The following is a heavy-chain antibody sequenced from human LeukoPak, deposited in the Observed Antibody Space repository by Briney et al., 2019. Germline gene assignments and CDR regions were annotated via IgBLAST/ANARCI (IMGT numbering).Heavy chain of an antibody. J-gene: IGHJ4*02. CDR1: GGSISSSSYY. CDR3: ARDFSTGGIADDNY. D-gene: IGHD6-13*01. CDR2: IYYSGST. Sequence: SETLSLTCTVSGGSISSSSYYWGWIRQPPGKGLEWIGSIYYSGSTYYNPSLKSRVSISVDTSKNQFSLKLMSSVTAADTAVYYCARDFSTGGIADDNYWGQGTLVTVSS. V-gene: IGHV4-39*07.